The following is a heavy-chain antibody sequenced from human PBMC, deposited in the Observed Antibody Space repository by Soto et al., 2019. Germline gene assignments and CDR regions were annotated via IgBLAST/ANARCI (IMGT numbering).Heavy chain of an antibody. Sequence: QVQLVESGGGVVQPGRSLRLSCAASGFTFSSYAMHWVRQAPGKGLEWVAVISYDGSNKYYADSVKGRFTISRDNSKNXLYLQMNSLRAEDTAVYYCARNLRYSSGWYGDFDYWGQGTLVTVSS. J-gene: IGHJ4*02. CDR1: GFTFSSYA. CDR2: ISYDGSNK. D-gene: IGHD6-19*01. V-gene: IGHV3-30-3*01. CDR3: ARNLRYSSGWYGDFDY.